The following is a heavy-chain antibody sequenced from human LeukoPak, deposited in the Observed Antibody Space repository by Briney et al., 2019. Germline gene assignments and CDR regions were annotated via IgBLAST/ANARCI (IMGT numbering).Heavy chain of an antibody. CDR3: ARDAHYTSSKPGWPFDV. V-gene: IGHV3-30*15. D-gene: IGHD2-15*01. CDR1: GFTFSEYA. J-gene: IGHJ3*01. CDR2: ISSDGSDK. Sequence: GGSLRLSCIASGFTFSEYAMHWVRQAPGSGPEWVAFISSDGSDKYYADSVKGRFTISRDNSKSTLYLQMSSLRPDDTAVFSCARDAHYTSSKPGWPFDVWGQGTVVTVSS.